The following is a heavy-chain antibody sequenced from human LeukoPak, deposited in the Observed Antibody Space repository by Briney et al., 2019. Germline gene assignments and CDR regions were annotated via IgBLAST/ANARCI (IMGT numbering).Heavy chain of an antibody. CDR3: ARVGRIVVVPAASYYYYYMDV. J-gene: IGHJ6*03. CDR1: GGTFSSYA. V-gene: IGHV1-69*05. CDR2: IIPIFGTA. D-gene: IGHD2-2*01. Sequence: SVKVSCKASGGTFSSYAISWVRQAPGQGLEWMGRIIPIFGTANYAQKFQGRVTITTDESTSTAYMELSSLRSEDTAVYYCARVGRIVVVPAASYYYYYMDVWGKGTTVTVSS.